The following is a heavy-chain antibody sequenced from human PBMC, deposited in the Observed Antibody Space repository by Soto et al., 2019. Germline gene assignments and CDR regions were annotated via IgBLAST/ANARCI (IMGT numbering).Heavy chain of an antibody. CDR2: SSDRRTGNT. J-gene: IGHJ4*02. CDR1: GFTFSSYT. D-gene: IGHD2-21*02. CDR3: TTWMTANFDD. V-gene: IGHV3-23*01. Sequence: QSGGSLRLSCAASGFTFSSYTLNWVRRAPGKGLEWVATSSDRRTGNTHYSDSVRGRFTLSRDYSRNILFLQMDSLRADDTALYYCTTWMTANFDDWGRGTLVTVSS.